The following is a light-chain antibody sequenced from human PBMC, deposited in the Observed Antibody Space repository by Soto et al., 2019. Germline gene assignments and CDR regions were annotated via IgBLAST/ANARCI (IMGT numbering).Light chain of an antibody. CDR2: RNN. Sequence: QAVVTQPPSASGTPGQRVTISCSGSSSKIGSNAVNWYQQLPGTAPKLLIYRNNQRPSGVPDRFSGSKSGTSASLAISGLQSEDEADYYCAAWDDSLNGHVLFGGGTKVTVL. CDR1: SSKIGSNA. J-gene: IGLJ2*01. V-gene: IGLV1-44*01. CDR3: AAWDDSLNGHVL.